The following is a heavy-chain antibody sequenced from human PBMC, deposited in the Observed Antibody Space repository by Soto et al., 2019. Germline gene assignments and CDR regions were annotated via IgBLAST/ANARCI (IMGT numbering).Heavy chain of an antibody. Sequence: QVQLVQSGAEVKKPGASVKVSCKASGYTFNNYGISWVRQAPGQGLEWMGWIGPYNGNTDHAQNFQGRVTMTTDTSTNPAYMELRSLRSDDTALYYCARCYCSVGSCYTCWHFDLWGRGTLVTVS. CDR2: IGPYNGNT. V-gene: IGHV1-18*01. CDR1: GYTFNNYG. J-gene: IGHJ2*01. D-gene: IGHD2-15*01. CDR3: ARCYCSVGSCYTCWHFDL.